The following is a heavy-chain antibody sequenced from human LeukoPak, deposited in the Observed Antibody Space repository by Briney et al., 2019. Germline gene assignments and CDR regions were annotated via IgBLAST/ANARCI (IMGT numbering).Heavy chain of an antibody. D-gene: IGHD6-19*01. CDR3: AKGRVVAGTKSLTYNWFDP. J-gene: IGHJ5*02. Sequence: ASVKVSCKASGYTFTGYYIHWVRQAPGQGLEWMGWINPNSGGTKYAQKFQGRDTMTRDTSISTAYMGLSRLRSDDTAVYYCAKGRVVAGTKSLTYNWFDPWGQGTLVTVSS. CDR2: INPNSGGT. CDR1: GYTFTGYY. V-gene: IGHV1-2*02.